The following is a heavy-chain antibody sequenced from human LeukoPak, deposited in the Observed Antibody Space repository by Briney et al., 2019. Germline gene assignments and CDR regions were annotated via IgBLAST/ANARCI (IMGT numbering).Heavy chain of an antibody. Sequence: GGSLRLSCAASGFTFSSSWMHWVRQAPEKGLVWVSRIKSDGTTTTYADSVKGRFTVSRDNAKNTLYLQMNSLRAEDTAVYYCARPYYSNSRFDYWGQGILVTVSS. J-gene: IGHJ4*02. CDR2: IKSDGTTT. CDR1: GFTFSSSW. V-gene: IGHV3-74*01. CDR3: ARPYYSNSRFDY. D-gene: IGHD2/OR15-2a*01.